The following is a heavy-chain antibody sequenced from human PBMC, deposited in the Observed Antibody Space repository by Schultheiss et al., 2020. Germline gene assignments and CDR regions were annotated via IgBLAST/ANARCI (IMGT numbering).Heavy chain of an antibody. CDR2: IYWDDDK. J-gene: IGHJ3*02. V-gene: IGHV2-70*01. Sequence: GPTLVKPTQTLTLTCTFSGFSLSTSGVGVGWIRQPPGKALEWLALIYWDDDKYYSTSLKTRLTISKDTSKNQVVLTMTNMDPVDTATYYCARNGCIAAAGTVAFDIWGQGTMVTVSS. CDR3: ARNGCIAAAGTVAFDI. CDR1: GFSLSTSGVG. D-gene: IGHD6-13*01.